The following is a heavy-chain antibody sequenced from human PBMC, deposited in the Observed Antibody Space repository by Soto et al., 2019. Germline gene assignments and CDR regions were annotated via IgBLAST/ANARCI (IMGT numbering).Heavy chain of an antibody. CDR1: GGSISSGGYY. D-gene: IGHD1-26*01. V-gene: IGHV4-31*03. J-gene: IGHJ4*02. CDR2: IYYSVST. CDR3: ARGDAGGATYDY. Sequence: QVQLQESGPGLVKPSQTLSLTCTVSGGSISSGGYYWSWIRQHPGKGLEWIGYIYYSVSTYYNPSLKSRVTISVDTYKDQFSLKLSSVTAADTAVYYCARGDAGGATYDYWGQGTLVTVSS.